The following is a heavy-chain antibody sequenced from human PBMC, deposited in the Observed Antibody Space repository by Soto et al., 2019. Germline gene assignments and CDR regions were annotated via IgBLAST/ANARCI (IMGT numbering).Heavy chain of an antibody. J-gene: IGHJ4*02. CDR2: IIPIFGTA. CDR3: ARVCSSTSCYSDY. V-gene: IGHV1-69*13. Sequence: VASVKVSCKASGGTFSSYAISWVRQAPGQGLEWMGGIIPIFGTANYAQKFQGRVTITADESTSTAYMELSSLRSEDTAVYYCARVCSSTSCYSDYWGQGTLVTVSS. CDR1: GGTFSSYA. D-gene: IGHD2-2*02.